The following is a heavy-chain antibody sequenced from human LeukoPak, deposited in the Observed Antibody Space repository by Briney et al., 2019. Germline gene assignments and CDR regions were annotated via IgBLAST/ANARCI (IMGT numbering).Heavy chain of an antibody. J-gene: IGHJ4*02. CDR1: GFTFSSYA. CDR2: ISGSGGST. V-gene: IGHV3-23*01. D-gene: IGHD5-18*01. Sequence: GGSLRLSCAASGFTFSSYAMSWVRQAPGQGLEWVSAISGSGGSTYYADSVKGRFTISRDNSKNMLYLQMNSLRAEDTAVYYCAKDPAMANEYYFDYWGQGTLVTVSS. CDR3: AKDPAMANEYYFDY.